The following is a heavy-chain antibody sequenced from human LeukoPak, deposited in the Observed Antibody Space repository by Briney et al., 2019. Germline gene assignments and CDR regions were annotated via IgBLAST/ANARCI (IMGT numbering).Heavy chain of an antibody. CDR3: ARDYLVATRDYYYYYGMDV. J-gene: IGHJ6*02. CDR1: GGTFSSYA. CDR2: IIPILGIA. Sequence: ASVKVSCKASGGTFSSYAISWVRQAPGQGLEWMGRIIPILGIANYAQKFQGGVTITADKSTSTAYMGLSSLRSEDTAVYYCARDYLVATRDYYYYYGMDVWGQGTTVTVSS. D-gene: IGHD5-24*01. V-gene: IGHV1-69*04.